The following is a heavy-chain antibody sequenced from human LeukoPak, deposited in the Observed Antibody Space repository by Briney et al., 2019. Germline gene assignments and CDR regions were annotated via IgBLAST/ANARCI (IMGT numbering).Heavy chain of an antibody. V-gene: IGHV3-30*02. Sequence: PGGSLRLSCAASGFTFSSYGMHWVRQAPGKGLEWVAFIRYDGSNKYYADSVKGRFTISRDNSKNTLYLQMNSLRAEDTAVYYCTKPIWGAAVAGAYFDYWGQGTLVTVSS. CDR3: TKPIWGAAVAGAYFDY. CDR2: IRYDGSNK. CDR1: GFTFSSYG. J-gene: IGHJ4*02. D-gene: IGHD6-19*01.